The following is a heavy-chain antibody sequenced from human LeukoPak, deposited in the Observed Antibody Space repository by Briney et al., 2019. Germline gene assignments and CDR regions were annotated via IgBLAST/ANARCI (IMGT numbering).Heavy chain of an antibody. CDR2: INHSGST. J-gene: IGHJ4*02. V-gene: IGHV4-34*01. D-gene: IGHD2-15*01. CDR1: DGSFSGYY. Sequence: PSETLSLTCAVYDGSFSGYYWSWIRQPPGKGLEWIGEINHSGSTNYNPSLKSRVTISVDTSKNQFSLKLSSVTAADTAVYYCARGRRDYCSGGSCYYFDYWGQGTLVTVSS. CDR3: ARGRRDYCSGGSCYYFDY.